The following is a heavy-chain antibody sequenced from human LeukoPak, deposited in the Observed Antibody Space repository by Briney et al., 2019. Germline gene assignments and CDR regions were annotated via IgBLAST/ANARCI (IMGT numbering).Heavy chain of an antibody. CDR2: INHSGST. CDR1: GGSFSGYY. D-gene: IGHD1-26*01. V-gene: IGHV4-34*01. Sequence: NTSETLSLTCTVYGGSFSGYYWSWIRQPPGKGLEWIGEINHSGSTNYNPSLKSRVTISVGTSKNQFSLKLSSVTAADTAVYYCARSGSYLAFDYWGQGTLVTVSS. J-gene: IGHJ4*02. CDR3: ARSGSYLAFDY.